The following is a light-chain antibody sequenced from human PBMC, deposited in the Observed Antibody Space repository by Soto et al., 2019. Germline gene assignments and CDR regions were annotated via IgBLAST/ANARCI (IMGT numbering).Light chain of an antibody. CDR1: QSVSSSY. CDR2: GAS. Sequence: EIELTQSPGTLSLSPGQRATLSCRASQSVSSSYLAWYQQKPGQAPRLLIYGASSSATGIPDRFSGSGSGTDFTLNISRLEPEDFAVYYCQQYGSSPQPFGQGTKVEI. CDR3: QQYGSSPQP. J-gene: IGKJ1*01. V-gene: IGKV3-20*01.